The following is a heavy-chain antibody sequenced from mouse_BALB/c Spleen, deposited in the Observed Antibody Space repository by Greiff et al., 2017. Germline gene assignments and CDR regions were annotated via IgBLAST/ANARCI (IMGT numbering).Heavy chain of an antibody. CDR2: IDPSDSYT. Sequence: LVESGPELVKPGASVKLSCKASGYTFTSYWMHWVKQRPGQGLEWIGEIDPSDSYTNYNQKFKGKATLTVDKSSSTAYMQLSSLTSEDSAVYYCARPPEGYAMDYWGQGTSVTVSS. CDR3: ARPPEGYAMDY. J-gene: IGHJ4*01. CDR1: GYTFTSYW. V-gene: IGHV1-69*02.